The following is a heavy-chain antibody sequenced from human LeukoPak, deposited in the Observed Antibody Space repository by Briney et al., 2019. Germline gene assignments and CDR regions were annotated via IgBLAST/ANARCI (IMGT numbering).Heavy chain of an antibody. D-gene: IGHD5-18*01. CDR1: GFTFDDYA. J-gene: IGHJ4*02. CDR2: ISWNSGSI. Sequence: PGGSLRLSCAASGFTFDDYAMHWVRQAPGKGLEWVSGISWNSGSIGYADSVKGRFTIPRDNAKNSLYLQMNSLRAEDMALYYCAKGNGYTYYLDYFDYWGQGTLVTVSS. CDR3: AKGNGYTYYLDYFDY. V-gene: IGHV3-9*03.